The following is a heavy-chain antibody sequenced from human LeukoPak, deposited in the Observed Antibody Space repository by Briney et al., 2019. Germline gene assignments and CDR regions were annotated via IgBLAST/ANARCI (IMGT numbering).Heavy chain of an antibody. CDR1: GGSLSGYY. J-gene: IGHJ6*02. Sequence: SQTLSLTCAVYGGSLSGYYWSWIRHPPGKGLEWVGEINHNGSTKYNPSLKSRVTISVDTSKNHISLRRGSVEAAEPAAYYGVRGAVAGHRHYYYYYGMDVWGQGITVTVSS. CDR2: INHNGST. CDR3: VRGAVAGHRHYYYYYGMDV. V-gene: IGHV4-34*01. D-gene: IGHD6-19*01.